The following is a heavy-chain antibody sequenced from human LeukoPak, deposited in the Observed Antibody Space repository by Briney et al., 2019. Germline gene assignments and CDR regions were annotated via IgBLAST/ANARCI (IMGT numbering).Heavy chain of an antibody. Sequence: GGSLRLSCAASGSTFTSYVMSWVRQAPGEGLEWASGISGKGDSTYYAGSVKGRFTISRDNSKNTLYLQMNSLRAEDTAVYYCAKDEMEVELAAFYWGQGTLVTVSS. CDR3: AKDEMEVELAAFY. V-gene: IGHV3-23*01. J-gene: IGHJ4*02. D-gene: IGHD1-7*01. CDR1: GSTFTSYV. CDR2: ISGKGDST.